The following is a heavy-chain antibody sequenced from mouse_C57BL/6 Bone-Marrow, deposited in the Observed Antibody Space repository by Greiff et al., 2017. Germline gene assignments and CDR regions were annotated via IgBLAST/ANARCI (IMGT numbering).Heavy chain of an antibody. CDR3: ARYDYDRGNAMDY. V-gene: IGHV1-63*01. CDR2: IYPGGGYT. J-gene: IGHJ4*01. CDR1: GYTFTNYW. D-gene: IGHD2-4*01. Sequence: QVQLQQSGAELVRPGTSVKMSCKASGYTFTNYWIGWAKQRPGHGLEWIGDIYPGGGYTNYNEKFKGKATLTADKSSSTAYMQFSSLTSEDSAIYYCARYDYDRGNAMDYWGQGTSVTVSS.